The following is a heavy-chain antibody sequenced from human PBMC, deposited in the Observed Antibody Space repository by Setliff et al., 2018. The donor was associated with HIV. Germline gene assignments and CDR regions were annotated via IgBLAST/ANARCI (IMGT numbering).Heavy chain of an antibody. D-gene: IGHD4-4*01. CDR2: ISSSGSTI. Sequence: ALRLSCAASGFTFSSYEMNWVRQAPGKGLEWVSYISSSGSTIYYADSVKGRVSISRDNSKNTVDLHMNSLRTEDTAVYYCAKDGDYRNGDYDAFDIWGLGTMVTVSS. CDR1: GFTFSSYE. J-gene: IGHJ3*02. CDR3: AKDGDYRNGDYDAFDI. V-gene: IGHV3-48*03.